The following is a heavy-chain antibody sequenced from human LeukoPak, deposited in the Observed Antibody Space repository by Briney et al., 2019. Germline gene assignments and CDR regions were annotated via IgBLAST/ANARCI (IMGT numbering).Heavy chain of an antibody. Sequence: SETLSLTCTVSGGSISSYHWSWIRQPPGKGLECIGFIYYSGSTNYNPSLKSRVTISVDTSKNQFSLKLSSVTAADTAVYYCARDRDDDPNSSWYRSGLNWFDPWGQGTLVTVSS. D-gene: IGHD6-13*01. CDR2: IYYSGST. CDR1: GGSISSYH. V-gene: IGHV4-59*12. CDR3: ARDRDDDPNSSWYRSGLNWFDP. J-gene: IGHJ5*02.